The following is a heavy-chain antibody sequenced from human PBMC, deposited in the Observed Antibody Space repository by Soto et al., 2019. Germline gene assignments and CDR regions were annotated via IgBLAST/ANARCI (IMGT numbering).Heavy chain of an antibody. Sequence: GESLKISCQTSGYSFTTYWIAWVRQMPGKGLEWLGVVYPGDSDTKYSPSFQGHVTISADRSSSTAFLQWSSLKASDTAIYYCARQHPLDSSAWYNWGQGTLVTVSS. CDR3: ARQHPLDSSAWYN. D-gene: IGHD6-19*01. J-gene: IGHJ4*02. CDR2: VYPGDSDT. CDR1: GYSFTTYW. V-gene: IGHV5-51*01.